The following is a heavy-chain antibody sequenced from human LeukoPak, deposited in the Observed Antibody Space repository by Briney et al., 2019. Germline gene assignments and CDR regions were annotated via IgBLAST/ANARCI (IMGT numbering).Heavy chain of an antibody. Sequence: PGGSLRRSCAASGFTFSNAWMSWVRQAPGKGLEWVGRIKSKTDGGTTDYAAPVKGIFTISRDDSNNTLYLQMKSMKTEDTAVYYCTPLYEAMVRGVIRAWDYWGQGTLATVSS. D-gene: IGHD3-10*01. CDR2: IKSKTDGGTT. CDR1: GFTFSNAW. J-gene: IGHJ4*02. CDR3: TPLYEAMVRGVIRAWDY. V-gene: IGHV3-15*01.